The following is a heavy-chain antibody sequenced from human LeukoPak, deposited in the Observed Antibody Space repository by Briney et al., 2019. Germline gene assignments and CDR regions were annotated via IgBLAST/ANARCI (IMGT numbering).Heavy chain of an antibody. CDR1: GLTVSTNY. V-gene: IGHV3-66*01. D-gene: IGHD3-22*01. CDR2: IYSGGST. J-gene: IGHJ4*02. CDR3: ARARYYEGSDYSYYFDY. Sequence: GGSLRLSCAASGLTVSTNYMTWVRQAPGKGLEWVSVIYSGGSTFYADSVKGRFTISRYNSKNTLYLQMNSLRAEDTAVYYCARARYYEGSDYSYYFDYWGQGTPVTVSS.